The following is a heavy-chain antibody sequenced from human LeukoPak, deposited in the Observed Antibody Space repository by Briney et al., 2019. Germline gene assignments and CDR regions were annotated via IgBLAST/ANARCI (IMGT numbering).Heavy chain of an antibody. J-gene: IGHJ4*02. CDR2: ITGSGRSP. V-gene: IGHV3-23*01. CDR3: AKESYYDSSGYYPFDY. D-gene: IGHD3-22*01. CDR1: GLTFSSYA. Sequence: GGSPRLSCAASGLTFSSYAMSWVRQAPGKGLEWVSGITGSGRSPYYADSVKGRFTISRDNSKNTLYLQMNSLRAEDTAVYYCAKESYYDSSGYYPFDYWGQGILVTVSS.